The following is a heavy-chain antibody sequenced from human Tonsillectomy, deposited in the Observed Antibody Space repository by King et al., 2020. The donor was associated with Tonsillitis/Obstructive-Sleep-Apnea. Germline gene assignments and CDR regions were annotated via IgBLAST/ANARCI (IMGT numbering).Heavy chain of an antibody. CDR2: IYWDDDK. CDR1: GFSLSTSGVG. V-gene: IGHV2-5*02. J-gene: IGHJ4*02. CDR3: AHSGQQLVRGLYYFDY. Sequence: ITLKESGPTLVKPTQTLTLTCTFSGFSLSTSGVGVGWIRQPPGKALEWLALIYWDDDKRYSPSLKSRLTITKDTSKNQVVLTMTNMDPVDTATYYCAHSGQQLVRGLYYFDYWGQGTLVIVSS. D-gene: IGHD6-13*01.